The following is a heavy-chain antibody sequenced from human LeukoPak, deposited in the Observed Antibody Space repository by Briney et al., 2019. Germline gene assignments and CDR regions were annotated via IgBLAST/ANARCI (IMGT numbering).Heavy chain of an antibody. V-gene: IGHV4-39*01. D-gene: IGHD2/OR15-2a*01. CDR2: IYYSGST. J-gene: IGHJ4*02. CDR3: ARNMGLFDY. CDR1: GGPISSSSYY. Sequence: SSETLSLTCTVSGGPISSSSYYWGWIRQPPGKGLEWIGSIYYSGSTYYNPSLKSRVTISVDTSKNQFSLKLSSVTAADTAVYYCARNMGLFDYWGQGTLVTVSS.